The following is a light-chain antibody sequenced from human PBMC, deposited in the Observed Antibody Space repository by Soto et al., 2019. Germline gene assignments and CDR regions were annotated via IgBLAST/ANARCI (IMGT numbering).Light chain of an antibody. J-gene: IGKJ3*01. CDR1: QSLTSNY. V-gene: IGKV3-20*01. Sequence: EIVLTQSPGTLYLSPGERATLSCRASQSLTSNYLAWYQQKPGQAPRLLISGTSNRATGIPDRFSGSGSGTDFTLTISRLEPDDFAVYYCQQYGDSAFTFGPGPKVDIK. CDR2: GTS. CDR3: QQYGDSAFT.